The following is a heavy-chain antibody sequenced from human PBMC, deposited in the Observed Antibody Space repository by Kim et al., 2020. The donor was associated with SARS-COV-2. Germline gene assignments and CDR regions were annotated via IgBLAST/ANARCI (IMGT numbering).Heavy chain of an antibody. V-gene: IGHV3-21*01. Sequence: LSLTCAASGFTFSSYSMNWVRQAPGKGLEWVSSISSSSSYIYYADSVKGRFTISRDNAKNSLYLQMNSLRAEDTAVYYCASGYCSGGSCYSVYYYWGQGTLVTVSS. CDR1: GFTFSSYS. CDR3: ASGYCSGGSCYSVYYY. D-gene: IGHD2-15*01. J-gene: IGHJ4*02. CDR2: ISSSSSYI.